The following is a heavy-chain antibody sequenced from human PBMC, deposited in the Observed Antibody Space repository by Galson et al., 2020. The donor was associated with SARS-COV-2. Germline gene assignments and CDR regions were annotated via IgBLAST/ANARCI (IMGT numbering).Heavy chain of an antibody. D-gene: IGHD3-3*01. CDR3: ARHDYVDAGLWSGYY. CDR1: GASVSNSDYY. J-gene: IGHJ4*02. Sequence: SETLSLTCTVSGASVSNSDYYWGWIPQPPGKGLEWIRTFIYSEDTYYNPSLNSRATTSVDTSTNQFSLKLTSVTAADTAIYYCARHDYVDAGLWSGYYWGQGTLVTVSS. CDR2: FIYSEDT. V-gene: IGHV4-39*01.